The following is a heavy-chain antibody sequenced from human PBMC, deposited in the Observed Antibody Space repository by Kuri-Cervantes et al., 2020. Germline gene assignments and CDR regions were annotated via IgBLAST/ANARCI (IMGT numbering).Heavy chain of an antibody. V-gene: IGHV3-30*18. Sequence: GESLKISCAASGFTFSSYGMHWVRQAPGKGLEWVVVISYDGSNKYYADSVKGRFTISRDTSKNTVYLQMNSLRAEDTAVYFCAKDWGYYDSSGYYFDYWGQGTLVTVSS. J-gene: IGHJ4*02. CDR1: GFTFSSYG. CDR3: AKDWGYYDSSGYYFDY. D-gene: IGHD3-22*01. CDR2: ISYDGSNK.